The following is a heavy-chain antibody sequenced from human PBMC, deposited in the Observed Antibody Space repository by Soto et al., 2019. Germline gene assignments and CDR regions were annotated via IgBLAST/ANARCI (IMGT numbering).Heavy chain of an antibody. J-gene: IGHJ4*02. CDR3: ARFGYGEGYFDY. V-gene: IGHV4-4*07. Sequence: LSLTCIVSGGSIGSYYWSWIRQPAGKGLEWIGRIYTSGITNYNPSLKSRVTMSVDTSKNQFSLKLTSVTAADTALYYCARFGYGEGYFDYWGQGTLVTVSS. CDR2: IYTSGIT. D-gene: IGHD4-17*01. CDR1: GGSIGSYY.